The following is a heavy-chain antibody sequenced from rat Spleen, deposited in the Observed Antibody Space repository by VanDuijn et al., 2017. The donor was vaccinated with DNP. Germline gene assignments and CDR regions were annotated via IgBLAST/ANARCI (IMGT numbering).Heavy chain of an antibody. V-gene: IGHV5S23*01. CDR1: GFTFRNYD. Sequence: EVQLVESGGGLVQPGRSLKLSCTASGFTFRNYDMAWVRQAPTKGLEWVESISTGGGNTYYRDSVKGRFTISRDNAKNTQYLQMDSLRSEDTATYYCARSQAFYFDYWGQGVMVTVSS. J-gene: IGHJ2*01. CDR3: ARSQAFYFDY. CDR2: ISTGGGNT.